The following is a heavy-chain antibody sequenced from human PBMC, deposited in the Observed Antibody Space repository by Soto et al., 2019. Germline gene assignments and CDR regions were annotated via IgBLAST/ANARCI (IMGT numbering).Heavy chain of an antibody. Sequence: GGSLRLSCAASGFTFSSYSMNWVRQAPGKGLEWVSSISSSSSYIYYADSVKGRFTISRDNAKNSLYLQMNSLRAEDTAVYYCARDHRAMVRVPYYYGMDVWGQGTTVTVSS. CDR3: ARDHRAMVRVPYYYGMDV. J-gene: IGHJ6*02. V-gene: IGHV3-21*01. CDR1: GFTFSSYS. D-gene: IGHD3-10*01. CDR2: ISSSSSYI.